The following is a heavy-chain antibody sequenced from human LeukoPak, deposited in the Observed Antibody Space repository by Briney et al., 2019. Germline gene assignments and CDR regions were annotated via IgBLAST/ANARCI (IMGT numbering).Heavy chain of an antibody. D-gene: IGHD6-19*01. V-gene: IGHV5-51*01. J-gene: IGHJ2*01. CDR3: ARLSIAVSGDFDY. Sequence: GESLKISCKASGYSFANYWIGWVRQMPEKGLEFMGIIYPGDSETKYSPSFQGQVTISADKSINTAYLHWNGLKASDTAVFYCARLSIAVSGDFDYWGRGTLVTVSS. CDR2: IYPGDSET. CDR1: GYSFANYW.